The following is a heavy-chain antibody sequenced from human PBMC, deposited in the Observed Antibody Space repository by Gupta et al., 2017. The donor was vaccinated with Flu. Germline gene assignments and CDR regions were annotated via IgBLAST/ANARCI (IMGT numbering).Heavy chain of an antibody. D-gene: IGHD5-12*01. CDR1: GFTFGTYN. J-gene: IGHJ6*02. CDR3: AKERVPTSGMDV. CDR2: ISSISSSI. Sequence: AASGFTFGTYNFDWVRQAPGKGLEWASYISSISSSIFCADSVKGRFTISRANAKNSLSLEXLXPRDEAXAIYYCAKERVPTSGMDVGGQGTTVTVYS. V-gene: IGHV3-48*02.